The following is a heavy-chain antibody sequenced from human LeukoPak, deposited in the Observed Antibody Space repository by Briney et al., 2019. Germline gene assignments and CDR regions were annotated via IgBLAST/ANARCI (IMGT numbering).Heavy chain of an antibody. CDR3: ARDPHGDFHFDY. D-gene: IGHD4-17*01. CDR2: IYYSGST. Sequence: PSETLSLTCTVSGGSISSYYWSWIRQPPGKGLEWIGYIYYSGSTNYNPSLKSRVTISVDTSKNQFSLKLSSVTAADTAVYYCARDPHGDFHFDYWGQGTLVTVSS. CDR1: GGSISSYY. V-gene: IGHV4-59*01. J-gene: IGHJ4*02.